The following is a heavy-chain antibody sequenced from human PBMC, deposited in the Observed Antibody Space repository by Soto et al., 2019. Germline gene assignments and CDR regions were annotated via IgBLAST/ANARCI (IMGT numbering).Heavy chain of an antibody. CDR2: INHSGNT. CDR3: TRDDVHCSGGTCYGIPMDV. V-gene: IGHV4-34*01. CDR1: GGSFSGYY. Sequence: SETLSLTCAVYGGSFSGYYWIWICQPPGKGLEWIGDINHSGNTNYNPSLKSRVTISVDTSRNQFSLKLSSVTAADTAVYYCTRDDVHCSGGTCYGIPMDVWGKGTTVTVSS. D-gene: IGHD2-15*01. J-gene: IGHJ6*03.